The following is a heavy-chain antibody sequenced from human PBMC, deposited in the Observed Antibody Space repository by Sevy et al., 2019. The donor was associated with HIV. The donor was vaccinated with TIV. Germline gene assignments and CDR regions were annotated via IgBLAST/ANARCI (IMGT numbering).Heavy chain of an antibody. D-gene: IGHD6-13*01. J-gene: IGHJ6*02. CDR2: INPNSGGT. CDR3: ARNLPSDSSSWPYYYYGMDV. V-gene: IGHV1-2*02. Sequence: GASVKVSCKASGYTFTGYYMHWVRQAPGQGLEWMGWINPNSGGTNYAQKFQGRVTMTRDTSISTAYMELSRLRSDDTAVYYCARNLPSDSSSWPYYYYGMDVWGQGTTVTVSS. CDR1: GYTFTGYY.